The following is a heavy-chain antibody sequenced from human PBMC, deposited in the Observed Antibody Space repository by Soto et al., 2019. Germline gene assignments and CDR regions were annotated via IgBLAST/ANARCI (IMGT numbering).Heavy chain of an antibody. D-gene: IGHD4-4*01. CDR1: GGSISSSIYY. J-gene: IGHJ4*02. Sequence: PSETLSLTCTVSGGSISSSIYYWVWIRQPPGKGLEWIGSIYYSGSTYYNPSLKSRVTISVDTSRNQFSLKLSSVTAADTAVYYCARLWAYSRDPFDYWGQGTLVTVSS. CDR2: IYYSGST. V-gene: IGHV4-39*01. CDR3: ARLWAYSRDPFDY.